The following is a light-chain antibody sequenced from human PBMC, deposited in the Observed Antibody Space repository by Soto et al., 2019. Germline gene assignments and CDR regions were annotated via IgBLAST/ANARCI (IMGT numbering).Light chain of an antibody. Sequence: EVVLTQSPGTLSLSPGERATLSCRASQRVNSNYFAWYQQKPGQAPRLLVFGASTRATGIPDRVSGSGSGTDFTLTISRLEAEDFAVTYCQQYTASSGIFTFGPGTKVDIK. CDR3: QQYTASSGIFT. CDR1: QRVNSNY. J-gene: IGKJ3*01. V-gene: IGKV3-20*01. CDR2: GAS.